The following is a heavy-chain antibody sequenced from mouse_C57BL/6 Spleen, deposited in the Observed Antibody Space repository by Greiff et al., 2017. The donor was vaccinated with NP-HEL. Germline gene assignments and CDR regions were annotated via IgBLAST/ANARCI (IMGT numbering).Heavy chain of an antibody. CDR3: ARDYYGSSRFAY. V-gene: IGHV1-64*01. CDR2: IHPNSGST. CDR1: GYTFTSYW. J-gene: IGHJ3*01. D-gene: IGHD1-1*01. Sequence: QVQLQQPWAELVKPGASVKLSCKASGYTFTSYWMHWVKQRPGQGLEWIGMIHPNSGSTNYNEKFKSKATLTVDKSSSTAYMQLSSLTSEDSAVYYCARDYYGSSRFAYWGQGTLVTVSA.